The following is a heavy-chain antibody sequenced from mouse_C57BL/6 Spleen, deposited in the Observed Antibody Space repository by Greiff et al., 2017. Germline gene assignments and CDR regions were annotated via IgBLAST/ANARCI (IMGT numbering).Heavy chain of an antibody. Sequence: QVQLQPSGAELVKPGASVKISCKASGYAFSSYWMNWVKQRPGKGLEWLGQIYPGDGDTNYNGKFKGKATLTADKSSSTAYMQLSSLTSEDSAVYFCARDYYGSSPSWFAYWGQGTLVTVSA. J-gene: IGHJ3*01. CDR2: IYPGDGDT. CDR3: ARDYYGSSPSWFAY. CDR1: GYAFSSYW. V-gene: IGHV1-80*01. D-gene: IGHD1-1*01.